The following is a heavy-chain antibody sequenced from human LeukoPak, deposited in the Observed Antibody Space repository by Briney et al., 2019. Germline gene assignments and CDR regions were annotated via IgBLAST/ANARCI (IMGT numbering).Heavy chain of an antibody. V-gene: IGHV3-23*01. D-gene: IGHD3-22*01. CDR3: ARAYGSSGYYQLPIDY. CDR2: ITGSGGTT. Sequence: PGGSLRLSCAASGFTFSSYAMSWVRQAPGKGLEWVSSITGSGGTTHHADSVKGRFTISRDNSKSTLFLQMNSLRVEDTALYHCARAYGSSGYYQLPIDYWGQGTLVTVSS. J-gene: IGHJ4*02. CDR1: GFTFSSYA.